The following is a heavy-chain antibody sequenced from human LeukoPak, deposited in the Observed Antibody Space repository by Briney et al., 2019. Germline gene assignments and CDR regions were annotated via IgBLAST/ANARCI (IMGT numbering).Heavy chain of an antibody. CDR3: AGCMVSVFDY. V-gene: IGHV4-39*01. Sequence: SETLSLTCTVSGGSISSSSYYWGWIRQPPGKGLEWIGSIYYSGSTYYNPSLKSRVTISVDTSKNQFSLKLSSVTAADTAVYYCAGCMVSVFDYWGQGTLVTVSS. D-gene: IGHD2-8*01. CDR2: IYYSGST. CDR1: GGSISSSSYY. J-gene: IGHJ4*02.